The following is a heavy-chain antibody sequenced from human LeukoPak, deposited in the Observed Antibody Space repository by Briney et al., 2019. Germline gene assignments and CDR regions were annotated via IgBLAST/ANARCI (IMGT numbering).Heavy chain of an antibody. D-gene: IGHD6-25*01. CDR3: VKRADYYGMDV. Sequence: GGSLRLSCAASGFTFDDYAMFWVRHAPGKGLEWVSGIGWNSGNIGYADSVKGRFTISRDNAKNSLYLQLNSLRTEDTALYYCVKRADYYGMDVWGQGTTVTVSS. CDR1: GFTFDDYA. V-gene: IGHV3-9*01. CDR2: IGWNSGNI. J-gene: IGHJ6*02.